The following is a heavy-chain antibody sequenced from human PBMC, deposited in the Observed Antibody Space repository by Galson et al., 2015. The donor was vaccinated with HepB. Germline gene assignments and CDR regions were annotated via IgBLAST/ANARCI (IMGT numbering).Heavy chain of an antibody. D-gene: IGHD3-16*02. CDR1: GFTFGDYA. V-gene: IGHV3-49*03. Sequence: SLRLSCAASGFTFGDYAMSWFRQAPGKGLEWVGFIRSKAYGGTTEYAASVKGRFTISRDDSKSIAYLQMNSLKTEDTAVYYCTRDRALYDYIWGSYRYPYYFDYWGQGTLVTVSS. J-gene: IGHJ4*02. CDR3: TRDRALYDYIWGSYRYPYYFDY. CDR2: IRSKAYGGTT.